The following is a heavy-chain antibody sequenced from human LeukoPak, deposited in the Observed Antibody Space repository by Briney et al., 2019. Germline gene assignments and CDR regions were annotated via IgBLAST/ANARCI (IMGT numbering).Heavy chain of an antibody. D-gene: IGHD6-19*01. CDR3: VRLAGSRREQ. Sequence: ASVKVSCKPAGYTFTRYDINGVGQASGQGLEWMGWMNPNSGSRGSEEKFQRRLTMTRDVSISTAYLDLSSLTSEDTALYYCVRLAGSRREQWAQGPLLPVSS. CDR1: GYTFTRYD. V-gene: IGHV1-8*01. J-gene: IGHJ4*02. CDR2: MNPNSGSR.